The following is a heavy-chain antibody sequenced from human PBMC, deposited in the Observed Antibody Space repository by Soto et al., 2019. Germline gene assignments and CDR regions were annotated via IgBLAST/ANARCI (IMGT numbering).Heavy chain of an antibody. CDR1: GGSLNSSY. J-gene: IGHJ6*02. V-gene: IGHV4-4*07. D-gene: IGHD5-18*01. CDR3: AKSSGYDFFYYGMDI. Sequence: QVQLQESGPGLVRPSETLSLTCTISGGSLNSSYWSWIRQAPGKGLEWISRIYARGVTNYNPSLKSRVTMSGDPSRNQFSLRLTSVTVADTAVYYCAKSSGYDFFYYGMDIWGRGTTVTVSS. CDR2: IYARGVT.